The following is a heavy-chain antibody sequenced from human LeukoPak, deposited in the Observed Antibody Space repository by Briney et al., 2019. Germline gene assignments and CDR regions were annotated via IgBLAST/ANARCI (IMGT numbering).Heavy chain of an antibody. CDR1: GFTFGDYA. Sequence: GRSLRLSCTASGFTFGDYAMSWVRQAPGKGLEWVSSISSSSTYIYYADSLKGRFTISRDNAKNSLYLQMNSLRAEDTALYFCARDPFSSGSDGLDVWGQGTTVTVSS. D-gene: IGHD6-19*01. CDR3: ARDPFSSGSDGLDV. CDR2: ISSSSTYI. V-gene: IGHV3-21*01. J-gene: IGHJ6*02.